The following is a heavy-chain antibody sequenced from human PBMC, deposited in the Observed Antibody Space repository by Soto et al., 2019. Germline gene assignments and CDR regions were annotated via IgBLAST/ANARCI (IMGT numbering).Heavy chain of an antibody. CDR1: GFTFSSYA. Sequence: GGSLRLSCAASGFTFSSYAMSWVRQAPGKGLEWVSAISGSGGSTYYADSVKGRFTISRDNSKNTLYLQMNSLRAEDTAVYYCAKFPRNYDYYYYCYMDVWGKGTTVTVSS. CDR3: AKFPRNYDYYYYCYMDV. J-gene: IGHJ6*03. D-gene: IGHD4-4*01. V-gene: IGHV3-23*01. CDR2: ISGSGGST.